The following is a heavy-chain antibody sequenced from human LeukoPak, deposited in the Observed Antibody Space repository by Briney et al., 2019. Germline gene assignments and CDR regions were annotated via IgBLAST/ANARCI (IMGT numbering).Heavy chain of an antibody. J-gene: IGHJ6*02. V-gene: IGHV1-69*04. CDR1: GGTFSSYA. CDR2: IIPIFGIA. Sequence: GSSVKVSCKASGGTFSSYAISWVRQAPGQGLEWMGRIIPIFGIANYAQKFQGRVTITADKSTSTAYMELSSLRSEDTAVYYCARLSQSGNWNYYGMDVWGQGTTVTVSS. CDR3: ARLSQSGNWNYYGMDV. D-gene: IGHD1-1*01.